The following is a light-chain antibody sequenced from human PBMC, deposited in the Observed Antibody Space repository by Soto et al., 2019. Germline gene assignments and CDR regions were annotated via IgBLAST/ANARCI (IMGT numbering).Light chain of an antibody. V-gene: IGLV2-23*02. CDR1: SSDVGSYNL. CDR2: EVS. J-gene: IGLJ1*01. CDR3: CSYAGSSTEV. Sequence: QFVLTQPASVSGSPGQSITISCTGTSSDVGSYNLVSWYQQHPGKAPKLMIYEVSKRPSGVSNRFSGSKSGNTASLTISGLQAEDEADYYCCSYAGSSTEVFGTGTKVTVL.